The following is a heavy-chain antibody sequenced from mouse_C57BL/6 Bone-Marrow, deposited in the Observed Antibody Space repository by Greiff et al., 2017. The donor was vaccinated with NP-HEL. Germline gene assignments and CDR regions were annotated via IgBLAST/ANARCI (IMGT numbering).Heavy chain of an antibody. J-gene: IGHJ3*01. D-gene: IGHD2-4*01. Sequence: QVQLQQSGAELVRPGTSVKVSCKASGYAFTNYLIEWVQQRPGQGLEWIGVITPGCGGTNYNEKFKGKATLTADQSSSTAYMQLSSLTSEDSAVYFCARGGVYYDYAWFAYWGQGTLVTVSA. CDR1: GYAFTNYL. V-gene: IGHV1-54*01. CDR3: ARGGVYYDYAWFAY. CDR2: ITPGCGGT.